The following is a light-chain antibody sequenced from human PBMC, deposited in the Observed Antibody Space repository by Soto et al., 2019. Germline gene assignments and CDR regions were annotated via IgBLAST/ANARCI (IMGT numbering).Light chain of an antibody. CDR1: SSNIGSNS. V-gene: IGLV1-44*01. CDR3: ASWDDSLSGVV. Sequence: QAVVTQPPSTSGTPGQRVTISCSGGSSNIGSNSVSWYQLLPGTAPKLLISTNNQRPSGVPDRFSGSKSGTSASLAIGGLQSEDEADYYCASWDDSLSGVVFGGGTKLTVL. CDR2: TNN. J-gene: IGLJ2*01.